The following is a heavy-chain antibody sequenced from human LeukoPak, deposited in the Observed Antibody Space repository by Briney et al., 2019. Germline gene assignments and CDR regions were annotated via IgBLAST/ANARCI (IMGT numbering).Heavy chain of an antibody. CDR3: ARKRTAAAGDGFDV. Sequence: GGSLRLSCAASGFTVSSNYMAWVRQAPGKGREWVSVIYSGGTIYFADSVKGRFTISRDNSKNMLYLQMNSLRAEDTAVYFCARKRTAAAGDGFDVWGQGTMVTVSS. CDR2: IYSGGTI. J-gene: IGHJ3*01. CDR1: GFTVSSNY. D-gene: IGHD6-13*01. V-gene: IGHV3-66*01.